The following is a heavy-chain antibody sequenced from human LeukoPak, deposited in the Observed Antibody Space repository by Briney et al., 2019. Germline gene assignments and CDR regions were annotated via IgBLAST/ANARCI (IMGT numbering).Heavy chain of an antibody. CDR1: GYTFTSYY. V-gene: IGHV1-46*01. CDR2: INPSGGTT. D-gene: IGHD2-15*01. Sequence: ASVKVSCKASGYTFTSYYMHWVRQAPGQGLEWMGIINPSGGTTSSAQKFQGRVTMTRDMSTSTVYMELSSLRSEDTAVYYCARDPLDCSGGSCYLYMDVWGKGTTVTISS. CDR3: ARDPLDCSGGSCYLYMDV. J-gene: IGHJ6*03.